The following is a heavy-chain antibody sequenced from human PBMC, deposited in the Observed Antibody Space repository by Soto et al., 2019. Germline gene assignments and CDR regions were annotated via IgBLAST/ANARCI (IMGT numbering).Heavy chain of an antibody. J-gene: IGHJ4*02. CDR1: GYTFTSYA. D-gene: IGHD2-21*01. V-gene: IGHV1-3*01. CDR3: ARELPFDY. CDR2: INAGNGNT. Sequence: QVRLVQSGAEVKKPGASVKVSCKASGYTFTSYAIHWVRQAPGQRLEWMGRINAGNGNTKYSRKFQGRVTITGDTSATTAYMELSTLRSEDTAVYYCARELPFDYWGQGTLVTVSS.